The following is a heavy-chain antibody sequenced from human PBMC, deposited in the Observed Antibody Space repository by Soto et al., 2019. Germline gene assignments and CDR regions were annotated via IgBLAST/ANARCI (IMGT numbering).Heavy chain of an antibody. V-gene: IGHV1-3*01. CDR2: INAGNGNT. CDR1: GYTFTSYA. D-gene: IGHD2-21*02. J-gene: IGHJ6*02. CDR3: ASEYCCGDCYSAARYGMDV. Sequence: VASVKVSCKASGYTFTSYAMHWVRQAPGQRLEWMGWINAGNGNTKYSQKFQGRVTITRDTSASTAYMELSSLRSEDTAVYYCASEYCCGDCYSAARYGMDVWGQGTKVTVSS.